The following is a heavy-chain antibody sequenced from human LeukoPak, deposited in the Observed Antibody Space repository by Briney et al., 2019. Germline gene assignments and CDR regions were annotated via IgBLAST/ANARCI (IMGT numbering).Heavy chain of an antibody. J-gene: IGHJ3*02. CDR1: GGTFSSYA. D-gene: IGHD6-13*01. V-gene: IGHV1-69*01. CDR2: IIPIFGTA. Sequence: SVRVSCKASGGTFSSYAISWVRQAPGQGLEWMGGIIPIFGTANYAQKFQGRVTITADESTSTAYMELSSLRSEDTAVYYCAADSRQQLGDDAFDIWGQGTMVTVSS. CDR3: AADSRQQLGDDAFDI.